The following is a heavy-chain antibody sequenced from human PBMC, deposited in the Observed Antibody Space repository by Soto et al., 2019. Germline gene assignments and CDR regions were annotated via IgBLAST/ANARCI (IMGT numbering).Heavy chain of an antibody. Sequence: SETLSLTCTVSGGSISSYYWSWIRQPPGKGLEWIGYIYYSGSTNYNPSLKSRVTISVDTSKNQFSLKLSSVTAADTAVYYCARGIRSYWFDPWGQGTLVTVSS. D-gene: IGHD2-15*01. CDR3: ARGIRSYWFDP. V-gene: IGHV4-59*01. CDR1: GGSISSYY. J-gene: IGHJ5*02. CDR2: IYYSGST.